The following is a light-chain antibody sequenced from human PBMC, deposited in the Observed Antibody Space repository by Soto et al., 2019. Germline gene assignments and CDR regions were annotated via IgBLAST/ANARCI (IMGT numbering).Light chain of an antibody. J-gene: IGLJ2*01. CDR2: YDS. CDR3: QVWDSSSEHPVV. V-gene: IGLV3-21*01. CDR1: NIGSKT. Sequence: SYELTQPPSVSVAPGKTARITCGGNNIGSKTVHWYQQKPGQAPVLVIYYDSDRPSGIPERFSGSNSGNTATLTISRVEAADEADYYCQVWDSSSEHPVVFGGGTKLTVL.